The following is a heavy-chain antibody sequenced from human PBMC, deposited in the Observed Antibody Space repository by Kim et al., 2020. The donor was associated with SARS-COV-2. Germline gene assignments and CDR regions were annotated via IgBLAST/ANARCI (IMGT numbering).Heavy chain of an antibody. J-gene: IGHJ6*02. V-gene: IGHV3-23*03. D-gene: IGHD6-13*01. Sequence: GGSLRLSCAASGFTFSSYAMSWVRQAPGKGLEWVSVIYSGGSSTYYADSVKGRFTISRDNSKNTLYLQMNSLRAEDTAVYYCAKGGAGSSWYFVDPPPDYYGMDVWGQGTTVTVSS. CDR2: IYSGGSST. CDR1: GFTFSSYA. CDR3: AKGGAGSSWYFVDPPPDYYGMDV.